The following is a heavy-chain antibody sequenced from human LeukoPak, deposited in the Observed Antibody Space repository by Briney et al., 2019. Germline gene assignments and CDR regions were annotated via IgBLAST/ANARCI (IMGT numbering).Heavy chain of an antibody. D-gene: IGHD2-2*02. CDR1: GFTFSDYG. Sequence: GGSLRLSCEASGFTFSDYGMNWVRQSPGKGLEWISYIDDSRGAIYYADSVKGRFAISRDNAKNSLYLQMNSLRAEDTAVYYCARSSISSSYTYWGQRALVTVSS. CDR2: IDDSRGAI. CDR3: ARSSISSSYTY. J-gene: IGHJ4*02. V-gene: IGHV3-48*04.